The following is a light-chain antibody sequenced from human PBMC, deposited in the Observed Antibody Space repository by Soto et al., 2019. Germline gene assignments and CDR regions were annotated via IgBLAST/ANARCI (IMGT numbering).Light chain of an antibody. CDR2: KAS. J-gene: IGKJ2*01. V-gene: IGKV1-5*03. Sequence: DIQMTQSPSTLSASVGDRVTITCRASQSISSWLAWYQQKPGEAPKVLIHKASSLESGVPSRFSGSGSGTEFTLTISSLQPDDFATYFCQQYSTFSYTFGQGTKVEMK. CDR3: QQYSTFSYT. CDR1: QSISSW.